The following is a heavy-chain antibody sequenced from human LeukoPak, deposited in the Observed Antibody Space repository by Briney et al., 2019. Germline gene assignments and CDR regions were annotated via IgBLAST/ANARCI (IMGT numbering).Heavy chain of an antibody. V-gene: IGHV4-30-2*01. CDR3: AREGVTGYIDY. Sequence: PSQTLFLTCAVSGGSISSGGYSWSWIRQPPGKGLEWIGYIYHSGSTYYNPSPKSRVTISVDRSKNQFSLKLSSVTAADTAVYYCAREGVTGYIDYWGQGTLVTVSS. CDR2: IYHSGST. J-gene: IGHJ4*02. D-gene: IGHD2-8*02. CDR1: GGSISSGGYS.